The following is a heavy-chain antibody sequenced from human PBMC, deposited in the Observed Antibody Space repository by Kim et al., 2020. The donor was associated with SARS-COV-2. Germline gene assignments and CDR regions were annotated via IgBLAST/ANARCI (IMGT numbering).Heavy chain of an antibody. V-gene: IGHV3-30*03. J-gene: IGHJ6*03. Sequence: GGSLRLSCTASGFTFSDFGIHWVRQAPGKGLEWVSFISKDGSNTYHAESVKGRFTISRDTSENSLYLQMSNLRVEYTAVYYCARAGPSYYYYMDVWGKGTTVTVSS. CDR2: ISKDGSNT. CDR1: GFTFSDFG. CDR3: ARAGPSYYYYMDV.